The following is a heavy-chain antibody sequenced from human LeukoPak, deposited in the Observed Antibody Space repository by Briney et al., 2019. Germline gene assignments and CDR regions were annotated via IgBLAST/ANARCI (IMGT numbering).Heavy chain of an antibody. CDR1: GGSISSYY. CDR2: IYYSGST. J-gene: IGHJ4*02. V-gene: IGHV4-59*08. D-gene: IGHD3-16*01. Sequence: SETLSLTCTVSGGSISSYYWTWIRQPPGEGLEWIGYIYYSGSTNYNPSLKSRVTIAVDTSKSQFSLKLSSVTAADTAVYYCARLDDYGSGGFFDYWGQGTLVTVSS. CDR3: ARLDDYGSGGFFDY.